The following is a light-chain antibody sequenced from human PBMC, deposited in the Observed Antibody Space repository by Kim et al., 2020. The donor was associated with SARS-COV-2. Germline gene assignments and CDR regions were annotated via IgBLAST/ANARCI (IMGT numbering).Light chain of an antibody. J-gene: IGKJ2*01. CDR1: QSVLSSSNNKNY. CDR3: QQYSSNPQT. Sequence: DIVMTQSPDSLAVSLGERATIYCKSSQSVLSSSNNKNYLAWYQQKPGQPPKLLMYWASTRESGVPDRFSGSGSGTDFTLTISSLQAEDVAVYYCQQYSSNPQTFGQGTKLEI. CDR2: WAS. V-gene: IGKV4-1*01.